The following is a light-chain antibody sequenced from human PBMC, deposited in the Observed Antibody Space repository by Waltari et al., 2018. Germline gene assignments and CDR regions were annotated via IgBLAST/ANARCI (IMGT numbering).Light chain of an antibody. J-gene: IGLJ2*01. CDR3: SSFTGSSFVL. CDR1: SIDVGDYNF. CDR2: DVS. V-gene: IGLV2-14*03. Sequence: QSALTQPASVSGSPGQSITISCTGTSIDVGDYNFVSWYQHHPGKAPKLILYDVSDRPSGVSKRFSGSKSGNTASLTISGLQAEDEAMYYCSSFTGSSFVLFGGGTMLTVL.